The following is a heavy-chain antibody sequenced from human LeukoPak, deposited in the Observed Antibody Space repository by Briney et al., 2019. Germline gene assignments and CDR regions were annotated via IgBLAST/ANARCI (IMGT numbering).Heavy chain of an antibody. Sequence: PSGTLSLTCAVSGGSISSSNWWSWVRQPPGKGLVWVSRINSDGSSTSYADSVKGRFTISRDNAKNTLYLQMNSLRAEDTAVYYCARGEIPFVVEMATIGWTAWGQGTLVTVSS. V-gene: IGHV3-74*01. CDR1: GGSISSSNW. CDR2: INSDGSST. D-gene: IGHD5-24*01. J-gene: IGHJ4*02. CDR3: ARGEIPFVVEMATIGWTA.